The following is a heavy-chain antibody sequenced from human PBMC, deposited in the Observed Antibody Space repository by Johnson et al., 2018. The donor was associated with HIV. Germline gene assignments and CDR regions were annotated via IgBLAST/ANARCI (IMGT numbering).Heavy chain of an antibody. CDR3: TRDFSSGYYDRGDAFDI. CDR2: ISSKAYGWTT. V-gene: IGHV3-49*04. CDR1: GFTFSSYA. Sequence: VQLVESGGGLVQTGGSLRLSCAASGFTFSSYAMHWVRQAPGKGLAWVGFISSKAYGWTTEYAASVKGRFTIPRDDSKSIAYLQMNSLKTEDTAVYYCTRDFSSGYYDRGDAFDIWGQGTMVTVSS. J-gene: IGHJ3*02. D-gene: IGHD3-22*01.